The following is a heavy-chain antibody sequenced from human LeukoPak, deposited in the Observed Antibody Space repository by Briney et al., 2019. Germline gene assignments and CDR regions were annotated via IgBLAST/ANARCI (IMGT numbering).Heavy chain of an antibody. Sequence: SETLSLTCSVSGDSISLGGHYWSWIRQHPGKGQEWIGHIYYSGSTSYNPSLKSRLTISVDTSKNQFSLKLSSVTAADTAVYYCARGTRRYYYYGMDVWGQGTTVTVSS. V-gene: IGHV4-31*03. CDR2: IYYSGST. CDR1: GDSISLGGHY. J-gene: IGHJ6*02. CDR3: ARGTRRYYYYGMDV.